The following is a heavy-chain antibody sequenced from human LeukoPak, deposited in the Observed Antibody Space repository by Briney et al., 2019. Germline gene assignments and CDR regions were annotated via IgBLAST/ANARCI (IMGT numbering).Heavy chain of an antibody. CDR2: INSDGSTT. CDR1: GFTLSNSW. J-gene: IGHJ5*02. Sequence: GGSLRLSCAASGFTLSNSWIHWVRQAPGKGLVWVSRINSDGSTTTYADSVKGRFTISRDNAKNTLYLQMNSLRAEDTAVYYCARAARADCTSPTCHSWLAPWGQGTQVTVSS. D-gene: IGHD2/OR15-2a*01. CDR3: ARAARADCTSPTCHSWLAP. V-gene: IGHV3-74*01.